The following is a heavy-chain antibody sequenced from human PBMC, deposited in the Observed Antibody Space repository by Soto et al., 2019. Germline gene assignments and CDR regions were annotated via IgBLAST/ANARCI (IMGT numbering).Heavy chain of an antibody. Sequence: GASVKVSCKASGYTFTSYDINWVRQATGQGLEWMGWMNPNSGNTGYAQKFQGRVTMTRNTSISTAYMELSSLRSEDTAVYYCARGSGVVMPHGMDVWGQGTTVTVSS. V-gene: IGHV1-8*01. D-gene: IGHD3-3*01. CDR1: GYTFTSYD. CDR2: MNPNSGNT. CDR3: ARGSGVVMPHGMDV. J-gene: IGHJ6*02.